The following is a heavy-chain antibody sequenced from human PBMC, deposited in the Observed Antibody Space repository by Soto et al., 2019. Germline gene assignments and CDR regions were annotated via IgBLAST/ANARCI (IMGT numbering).Heavy chain of an antibody. CDR2: FSGSGGST. Sequence: PGGSVRLSCAASGFTFSSYAMSWVRQAPGKGLEWVSAFSGSGGSTYYADSVKGRFTISRDNSKNTLYLQMNSLRAEDTAVYYCAELGGRQTAMGPFDYWGQGTQVTVSS. V-gene: IGHV3-23*01. CDR1: GFTFSSYA. CDR3: AELGGRQTAMGPFDY. J-gene: IGHJ4*02. D-gene: IGHD5-18*01.